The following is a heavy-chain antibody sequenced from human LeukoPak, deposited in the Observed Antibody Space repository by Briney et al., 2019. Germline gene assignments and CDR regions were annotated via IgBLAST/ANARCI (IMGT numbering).Heavy chain of an antibody. CDR1: GLFFTVHY. Sequence: PGGSLRLSCVDSGLFFTVHYMSWVRQVPGKGLEWVAKIDPDGGYTDYADSVKGRFTIFRDNAKNSLYLQLNSLRDGDTAVYYCERDHWWSFDSWGQGTLVTVSS. CDR3: ERDHWWSFDS. V-gene: IGHV3-7*01. J-gene: IGHJ4*02. D-gene: IGHD2-15*01. CDR2: IDPDGGYT.